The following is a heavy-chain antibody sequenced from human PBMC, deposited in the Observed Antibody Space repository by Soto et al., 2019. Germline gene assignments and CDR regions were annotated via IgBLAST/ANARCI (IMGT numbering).Heavy chain of an antibody. V-gene: IGHV3-20*01. Sequence: GGSLRLSYAASGFTFDDYGMSWVRQAPGKGLEWVSGINWNGGSTGYADSVKGRFTISRDNAKNSLYLQMNSLRAEDTALYHCARDFEYSSSSDAFDIWGQGTMVTVSS. D-gene: IGHD6-6*01. CDR2: INWNGGST. J-gene: IGHJ3*02. CDR1: GFTFDDYG. CDR3: ARDFEYSSSSDAFDI.